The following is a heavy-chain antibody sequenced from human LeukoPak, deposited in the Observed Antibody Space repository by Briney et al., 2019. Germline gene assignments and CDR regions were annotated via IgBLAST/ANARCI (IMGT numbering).Heavy chain of an antibody. CDR2: IYYSGSS. CDR3: ARSPHYYYMDV. V-gene: IGHV4-59*01. CDR1: GGSISGYY. Sequence: PETLSLTCTVSGGSISGYYWSWIRQPPGKGLEWIGYIYYSGSSNYNPSLKSRVIISLDTSKNQFSLNLSSVTAAVTAVYYCARSPHYYYMDVWGKGTTVTVSS. J-gene: IGHJ6*03.